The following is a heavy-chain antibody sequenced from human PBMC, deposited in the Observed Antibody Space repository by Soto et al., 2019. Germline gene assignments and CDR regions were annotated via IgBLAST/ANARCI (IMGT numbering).Heavy chain of an antibody. CDR1: GFTFSSYA. Sequence: GGSLRLSCAASGFTFSSYAMHWVRQAPGKGLEWVAVISYDGSNKYYADSVKGRFTISRDNSKNTLYLQMNSLRAEDTAVYYCAREYSSFSQVWFDHWGQGTLVTV. CDR3: AREYSSFSQVWFDH. D-gene: IGHD6-6*01. J-gene: IGHJ5*02. V-gene: IGHV3-30-3*01. CDR2: ISYDGSNK.